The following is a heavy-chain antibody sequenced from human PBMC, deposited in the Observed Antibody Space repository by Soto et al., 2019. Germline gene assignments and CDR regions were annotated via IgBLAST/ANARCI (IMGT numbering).Heavy chain of an antibody. Sequence: ASVKVSCKASGYTFTSYYMHWVRQAPGQGLEWMGIINPSGGSTSYAQKFQGRVTMTRDTSTSTVYMELSSLRSEDTAVYYCARDYCSSTSCYDPHYGMDVWGQGTTVTVSS. V-gene: IGHV1-46*01. J-gene: IGHJ6*02. D-gene: IGHD2-2*01. CDR3: ARDYCSSTSCYDPHYGMDV. CDR1: GYTFTSYY. CDR2: INPSGGST.